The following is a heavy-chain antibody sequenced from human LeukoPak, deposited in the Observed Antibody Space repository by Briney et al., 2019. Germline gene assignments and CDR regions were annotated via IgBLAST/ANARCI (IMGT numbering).Heavy chain of an antibody. CDR1: GFTFSSYS. J-gene: IGHJ3*02. Sequence: PGGSLRLSCAASGFTFSSYSMNWVRQAPGKGLEWVSSISSSSYIYYADSVKGRFTISRDNAKNSLYLQMNSLRAEDTAVYYCARDTYYYDSSGYPEFDAFDIWGQGTMVTVSS. D-gene: IGHD3-22*01. V-gene: IGHV3-21*01. CDR2: ISSSSYI. CDR3: ARDTYYYDSSGYPEFDAFDI.